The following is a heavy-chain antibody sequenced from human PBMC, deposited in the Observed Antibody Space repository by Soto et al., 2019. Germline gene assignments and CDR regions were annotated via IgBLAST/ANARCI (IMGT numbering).Heavy chain of an antibody. CDR1: GGTFSSYA. Sequence: ASVKVSCKASGGTFSSYAISWVRRAPGQGLEWMGGIIPIFGTANYAQKFQGRVTITADESTSTAYMELSSLRSEDTAVYYCARDQDTAMVTGYYYYGMDVWGQGTTVTVSS. CDR2: IIPIFGTA. CDR3: ARDQDTAMVTGYYYYGMDV. V-gene: IGHV1-69*13. D-gene: IGHD5-18*01. J-gene: IGHJ6*02.